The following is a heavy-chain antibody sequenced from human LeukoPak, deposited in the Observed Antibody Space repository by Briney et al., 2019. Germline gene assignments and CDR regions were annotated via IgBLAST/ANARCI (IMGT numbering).Heavy chain of an antibody. V-gene: IGHV4-31*03. CDR2: IYYSGST. CDR1: GGSISSGGYY. J-gene: IGHJ4*02. Sequence: PSQTLSLTCTVFGGSISSGGYYWSWIRQHPGKGLEWIGYIYYSGSTYYNPSLKSRVTISVDTSKNQFSLKLSSVTAADTAVYYCARVDDSSGYFAFDYWGQGTLVTVSS. CDR3: ARVDDSSGYFAFDY. D-gene: IGHD3-22*01.